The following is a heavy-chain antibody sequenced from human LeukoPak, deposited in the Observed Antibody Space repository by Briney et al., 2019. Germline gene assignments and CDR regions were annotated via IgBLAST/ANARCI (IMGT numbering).Heavy chain of an antibody. J-gene: IGHJ5*02. CDR2: ISAYNGNT. V-gene: IGHV1-18*01. CDR1: GYTFTSYG. Sequence: ASVKVSCKASGYTFTSYGISWVRQAPGQGLEWMGWISAYNGNTNYAQKFQGRVTITADESTSTAYMELSSLRSEDTAVYYCARSNYYYDSSGYPRWFDPWGQGTLVTVSS. CDR3: ARSNYYYDSSGYPRWFDP. D-gene: IGHD3-22*01.